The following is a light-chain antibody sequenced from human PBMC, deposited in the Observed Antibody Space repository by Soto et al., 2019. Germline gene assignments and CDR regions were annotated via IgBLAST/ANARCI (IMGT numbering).Light chain of an antibody. V-gene: IGKV3-20*01. J-gene: IGKJ1*01. Sequence: EIVLTQSPGTLSLSPGERATLSCRASQSVNNNYLAWYQQKPGQAPRLLIYGASRRATGIPDKFGGSGSGTDFTLTISRLEPEDFAMYYCQQYGSSPRTLGQGTKVDIK. CDR2: GAS. CDR1: QSVNNNY. CDR3: QQYGSSPRT.